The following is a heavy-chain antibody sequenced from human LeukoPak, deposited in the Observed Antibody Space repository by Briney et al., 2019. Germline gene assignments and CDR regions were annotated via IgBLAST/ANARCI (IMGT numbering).Heavy chain of an antibody. CDR1: GFTFSVYA. J-gene: IGHJ4*02. Sequence: SGGSLRLSCAASGFTFSVYAMHWARQAPGKGLEWVAVISYDGSNKYYADSVKGRFTVSRDNSKNTLYLQMNSLRPEDTAVYYCARHIAESGIPDYWGQGTLVTVSS. CDR2: ISYDGSNK. V-gene: IGHV3-30-3*01. CDR3: ARHIAESGIPDY. D-gene: IGHD6-13*01.